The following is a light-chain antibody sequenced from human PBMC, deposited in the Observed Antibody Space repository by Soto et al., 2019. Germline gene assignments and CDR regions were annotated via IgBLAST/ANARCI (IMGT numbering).Light chain of an antibody. V-gene: IGLV2-14*01. J-gene: IGLJ2*01. CDR2: EVT. Sequence: QSALTQPASVSGSPGQSITISCTGSSSDVGGYNYVSWYQQHPGKAPKLMIYEVTNRPSGVSNRFSCSKSGNTASLTISGLQAEDEADYYCSSYTSSSTVLFGGGTKLTVL. CDR1: SSDVGGYNY. CDR3: SSYTSSSTVL.